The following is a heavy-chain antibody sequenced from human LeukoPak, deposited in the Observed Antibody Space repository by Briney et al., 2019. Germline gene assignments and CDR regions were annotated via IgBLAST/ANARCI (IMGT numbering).Heavy chain of an antibody. CDR1: GGTFSSYA. CDR2: IIPIFGTA. D-gene: IGHD3-3*01. CDR3: ARVSWSGYSPRFDY. V-gene: IGHV1-69*01. J-gene: IGHJ4*02. Sequence: AASVKVSCKASGGTFSSYAISWVRQAPGQGLEWMGGIIPIFGTANYAQKFQGRVTITADESTSTAYMELSSLRSEDTAVYYCARVSWSGYSPRFDYWGQGTLVTVSS.